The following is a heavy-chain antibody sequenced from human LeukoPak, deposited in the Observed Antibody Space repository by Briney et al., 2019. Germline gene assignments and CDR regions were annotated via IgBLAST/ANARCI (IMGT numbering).Heavy chain of an antibody. CDR1: GGSISSTSYY. Sequence: SETLSLTCTVSGGSISSTSYYWGWIRQPPGKGLEWIGEIHHSGAANYNPSLKSRVTISLDKSNNQFSLNLNSVTTADTAVYYCARGVLGTTDYFDYWGQGTLVTVSS. CDR2: IHHSGAA. J-gene: IGHJ4*02. V-gene: IGHV4-39*07. D-gene: IGHD2/OR15-2a*01. CDR3: ARGVLGTTDYFDY.